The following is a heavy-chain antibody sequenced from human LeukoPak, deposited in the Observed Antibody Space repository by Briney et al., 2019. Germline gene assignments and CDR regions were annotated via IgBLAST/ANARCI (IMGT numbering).Heavy chain of an antibody. CDR1: GYTFTSYG. D-gene: IGHD1-26*01. CDR3: ARVSGAYNRFDP. Sequence: ASVKVSCKASGYTFTSYGISWVRQAPGQGLEWMGWINPKSGGTNYAQKFQGRVTMSRDTSISTGYMELSRLRSDDTAVYYCARVSGAYNRFDPWGQGTLVTVSS. CDR2: INPKSGGT. J-gene: IGHJ5*02. V-gene: IGHV1-2*02.